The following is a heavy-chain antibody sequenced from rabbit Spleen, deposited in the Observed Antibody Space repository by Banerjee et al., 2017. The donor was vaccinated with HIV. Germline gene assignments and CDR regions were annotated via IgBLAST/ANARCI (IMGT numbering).Heavy chain of an antibody. CDR3: ARDSYASSSGHL. D-gene: IGHD1-1*01. CDR1: GFDFSSNA. CDR2: IANCDGIT. J-gene: IGHJ4*01. Sequence: QEQLVESGGGLVQPEGSLTLTCKASGFDFSSNAMCWGRQAPGKGHEWIACIANCDGITYYASLVNGRFTISRSTSLNTVTLQMTSLTAAATANYFCARDSYASSSGHLWGPGTLVTVS. V-gene: IGHV1S47*01.